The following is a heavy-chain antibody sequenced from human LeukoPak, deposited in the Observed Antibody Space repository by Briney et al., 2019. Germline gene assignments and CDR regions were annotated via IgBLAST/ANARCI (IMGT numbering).Heavy chain of an antibody. CDR2: ISAYNGNT. J-gene: IGHJ3*02. V-gene: IGHV1-18*01. CDR3: ARDQDPGAFDI. CDR1: SYTLTNYG. Sequence: ASVKVSCKASSYTLTNYGISWVRQAPGQGLEWMGWISAYNGNTNYAQNLQGRVTMTSDTSTNTAYMELRSLRSDDTAVYYCARDQDPGAFDIWGQGTMVTVSS.